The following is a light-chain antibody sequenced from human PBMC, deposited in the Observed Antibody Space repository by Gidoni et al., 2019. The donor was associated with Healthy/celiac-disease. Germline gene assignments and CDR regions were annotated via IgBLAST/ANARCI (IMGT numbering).Light chain of an antibody. Sequence: DIQMTQSPSTLSASVGDRVTITCRASQSISSWLAWYQQKPGKAPKLLIYKASSLESGVPSRFSGSGSGTEFTLTISSLQPDDFATYYCQQYNNYSWAFXQXTKVEIK. J-gene: IGKJ1*01. CDR2: KAS. V-gene: IGKV1-5*03. CDR1: QSISSW. CDR3: QQYNNYSWA.